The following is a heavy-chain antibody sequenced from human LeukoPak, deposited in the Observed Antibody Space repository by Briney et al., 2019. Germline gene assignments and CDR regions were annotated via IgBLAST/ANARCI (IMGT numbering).Heavy chain of an antibody. V-gene: IGHV3-23*01. CDR1: GFAFSSYG. CDR3: AKRLWFGESDNWFDP. Sequence: GGSLRLSCVGSGFAFSSYGMSWVRQAPGKGLEWVSAISGSGDDTYYADSVKGRFTISRDNSKNTLYLQMNSLRAEDTAVYYCAKRLWFGESDNWFDPWGQGTLVTVSS. D-gene: IGHD3-10*01. CDR2: ISGSGDDT. J-gene: IGHJ5*02.